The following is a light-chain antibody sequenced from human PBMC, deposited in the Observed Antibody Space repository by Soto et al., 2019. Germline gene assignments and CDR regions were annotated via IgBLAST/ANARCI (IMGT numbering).Light chain of an antibody. J-gene: IGLJ3*02. CDR2: TNN. CDR3: AAWDDSLNALV. V-gene: IGLV1-44*01. CDR1: SSNIGSNA. Sequence: QSVLTQPPSASGTPGQRVTISCSGASSNIGSNAVNWYRQLPGAAPQLLIHTNNQRPSGVPDRFSGSKSATSASLAISGPQSEDEADYYCAAWDDSLNALVFGGGTKLTVL.